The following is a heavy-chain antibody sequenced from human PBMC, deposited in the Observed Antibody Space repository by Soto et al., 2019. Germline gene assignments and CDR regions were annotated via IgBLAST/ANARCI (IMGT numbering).Heavy chain of an antibody. CDR2: IYYSGST. CDR3: ARARRRAAADKPLDY. CDR1: GGSISSSSYY. J-gene: IGHJ4*02. V-gene: IGHV4-39*07. Sequence: TLSLTCTVSGGSISSSSYYWGWIRQPPGKGLEWIGSIYYSGSTYYNPSLKSRVTISVDTSKNQFSLKLSSVTAADTAVYYCARARRRAAADKPLDYWGQGTLVTVSS. D-gene: IGHD6-13*01.